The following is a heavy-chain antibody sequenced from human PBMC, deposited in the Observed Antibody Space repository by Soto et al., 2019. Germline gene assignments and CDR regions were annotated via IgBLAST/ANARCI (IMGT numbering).Heavy chain of an antibody. V-gene: IGHV3-33*01. Sequence: GGSLRLSCAASGFTFSSYGMHWVRQAPGKGLEWVAVIWYDGSNKYYADSVKGRFTISRDNSKNTLYLQMNSLRAEDTAVYYCARDEQWLVLGYYYYMDVWGKGTTVTV. CDR2: IWYDGSNK. J-gene: IGHJ6*03. D-gene: IGHD6-19*01. CDR3: ARDEQWLVLGYYYYMDV. CDR1: GFTFSSYG.